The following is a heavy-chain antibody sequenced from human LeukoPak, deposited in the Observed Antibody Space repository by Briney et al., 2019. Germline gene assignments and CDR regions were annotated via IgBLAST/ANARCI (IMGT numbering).Heavy chain of an antibody. J-gene: IGHJ4*02. CDR3: ARGLTDMDTANY. Sequence: GGSLRLSCAVSGFTVGRNYMTWVRQAPAKGLEWVSVIYTGGSTFYADSVKGRFTISRDNSKNILYLQMNSLRAEDTAVYYCARGLTDMDTANYWGQGTLVTVSS. CDR2: IYTGGST. V-gene: IGHV3-53*01. CDR1: GFTVGRNY. D-gene: IGHD5-18*01.